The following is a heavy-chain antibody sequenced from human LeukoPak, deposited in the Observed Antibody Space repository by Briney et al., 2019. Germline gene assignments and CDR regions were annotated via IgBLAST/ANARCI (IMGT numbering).Heavy chain of an antibody. V-gene: IGHV1-18*01. CDR1: GYTFTSYG. CDR3: VKVGGKAAALYYFDY. Sequence: ASVKVSCKASGYTFTSYGISWVRQAPGQGLEWMGWISAYNGNTNYAQKLQGRVTMTTDTSTSTAYMELRSLRSVDTAVYYCVKVGGKAAALYYFDYWGQGTLVTVSS. D-gene: IGHD6-13*01. J-gene: IGHJ4*02. CDR2: ISAYNGNT.